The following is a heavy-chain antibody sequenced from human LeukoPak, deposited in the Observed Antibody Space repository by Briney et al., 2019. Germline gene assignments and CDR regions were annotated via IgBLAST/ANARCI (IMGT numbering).Heavy chain of an antibody. CDR1: GFTFSGSA. Sequence: GGSLRLSCAASGFTFSGSAMHWVRQASGKGLEWVGRIRSKANSYATAYAASVKGRFTISRDDSKNTAYLQMNSLKTEDTAVYYCTRLTVPLRFDPWGQGTLVTVSS. J-gene: IGHJ5*02. CDR2: IRSKANSYAT. V-gene: IGHV3-73*01. CDR3: TRLTVPLRFDP. D-gene: IGHD2-2*01.